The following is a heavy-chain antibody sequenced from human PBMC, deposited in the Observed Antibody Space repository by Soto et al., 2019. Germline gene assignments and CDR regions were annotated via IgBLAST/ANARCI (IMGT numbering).Heavy chain of an antibody. J-gene: IGHJ2*01. V-gene: IGHV3-9*01. Sequence: EVQLVESGGGLVQTGRSLRLSCAASGFTFDDYAMHWVRQAPGKGLEWVSGISWNSGSIGYADSVKGRFTISRDNAKNSLYLQMNSLRAEDTDLYYCARDGYSSTKMENWYFDLWGRGTLVTVSS. CDR2: ISWNSGSI. D-gene: IGHD6-13*01. CDR1: GFTFDDYA. CDR3: ARDGYSSTKMENWYFDL.